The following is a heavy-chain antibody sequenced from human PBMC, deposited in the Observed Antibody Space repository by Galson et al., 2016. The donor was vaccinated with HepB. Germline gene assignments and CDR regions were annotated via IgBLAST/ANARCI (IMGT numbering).Heavy chain of an antibody. CDR2: ISVYNGNT. J-gene: IGHJ6*02. V-gene: IGHV1-18*01. D-gene: IGHD4-17*01. CDR3: ARERSAMDV. CDR1: GYTFTNYP. Sequence: VKVSCKASGYTFTNYPIGWVRQAPGQGLEWMGWISVYNGNTNYAQKLKGRFTVTADTSTSTAYMELSSLRSDDTAVYYCARERSAMDVWGQGTTVTVSS.